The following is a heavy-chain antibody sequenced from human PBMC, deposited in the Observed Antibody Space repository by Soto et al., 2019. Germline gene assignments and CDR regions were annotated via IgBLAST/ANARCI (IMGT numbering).Heavy chain of an antibody. D-gene: IGHD2-15*01. Sequence: PGGSLRLSCAASGFTFDDYARNWVRQGPGKGPEWVAGISWNSVTTAYADSVKGRFTISRDNAKNSLYLQMNSLRGEDTAFYYCAKDSGLSGAPNWGQGTLVTVSS. CDR1: GFTFDDYA. J-gene: IGHJ4*02. CDR2: ISWNSVTT. V-gene: IGHV3-9*01. CDR3: AKDSGLSGAPN.